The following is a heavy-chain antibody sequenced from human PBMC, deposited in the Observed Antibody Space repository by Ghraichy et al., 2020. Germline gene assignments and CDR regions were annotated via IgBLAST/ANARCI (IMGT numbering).Heavy chain of an antibody. CDR2: IEGGSVDS. CDR1: GFPLSNYA. J-gene: IGHJ5*02. D-gene: IGHD1-7*01. CDR3: APDGVSADGLWNYIDP. Sequence: ESLNISCTASGFPLSNYAMSWVRQTPGKGLEWVSSIEGGSVDSYYTDSVKGRFIISRDDPRNTLYLQMNSLRDEDTAVYYCAPDGVSADGLWNYIDPWGQGTLVTVSS. V-gene: IGHV3-23*01.